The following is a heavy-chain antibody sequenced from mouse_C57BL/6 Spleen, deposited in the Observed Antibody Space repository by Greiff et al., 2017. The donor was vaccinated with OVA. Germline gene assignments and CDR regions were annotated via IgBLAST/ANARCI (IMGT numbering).Heavy chain of an antibody. CDR1: GYTFTSYW. CDR2: IDPSDSET. D-gene: IGHD1-1*01. J-gene: IGHJ1*03. V-gene: IGHV1-52*01. CDR3: AIRMDFTTVVATDWYFDV. Sequence: QVQLQQPGAELVRPGSSVKLSCKASGYTFTSYWMHWVKQRPIQGLEWIGNIDPSDSETHYNQKFKDKATLTVDKSSSTAYMQLSSLTSEDSAVYYCAIRMDFTTVVATDWYFDVWGTGTTVTVSS.